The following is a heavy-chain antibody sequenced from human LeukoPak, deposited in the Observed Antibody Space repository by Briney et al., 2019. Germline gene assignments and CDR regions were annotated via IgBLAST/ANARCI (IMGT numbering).Heavy chain of an antibody. Sequence: SLTLSLTCTVSGGSISSGSYYWSWIRQPAGKGLEWIGRIYTTGRTIYNPSLKSQVTISINTSKNQFSLKLTSVTATDTAMYYCARESLEFRFFDFWGQGALVTVSS. V-gene: IGHV4-61*02. D-gene: IGHD1-1*01. CDR2: IYTTGRT. CDR3: ARESLEFRFFDF. J-gene: IGHJ4*02. CDR1: GGSISSGSYY.